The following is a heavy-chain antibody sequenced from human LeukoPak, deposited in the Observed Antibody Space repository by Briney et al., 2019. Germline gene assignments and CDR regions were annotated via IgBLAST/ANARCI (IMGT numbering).Heavy chain of an antibody. CDR1: GFTFSSYA. Sequence: GGSLRLSCAASGFTFSSYAMNWVRQAPGKGLEWVAFISGSGDTTYYADSVKGRFTISRDKSKNTLYLQMNSLRAEDTAVYYCAKSRGESRGASNYWGQGTLVTVSS. D-gene: IGHD1-26*01. CDR2: ISGSGDTT. J-gene: IGHJ4*02. V-gene: IGHV3-23*01. CDR3: AKSRGESRGASNY.